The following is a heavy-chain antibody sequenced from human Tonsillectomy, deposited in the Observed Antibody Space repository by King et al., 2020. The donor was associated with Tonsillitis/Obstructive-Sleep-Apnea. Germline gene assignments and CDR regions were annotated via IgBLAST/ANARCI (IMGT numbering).Heavy chain of an antibody. CDR2: IGTSVSTI. J-gene: IGHJ6*03. CDR1: GFTFSDYY. Sequence: SGFTFSDYYMSWNRQAPGKGLEWFSYIGTSVSTIYYADSVKGRFTISRVNAKNSLYLQMNSLRAEDTAVYYCAGAYISSWSSRYYYYMDVWGKGTTVTVSS. V-gene: IGHV3-11*01. CDR3: AGAYISSWSSRYYYYMDV. D-gene: IGHD6-13*01.